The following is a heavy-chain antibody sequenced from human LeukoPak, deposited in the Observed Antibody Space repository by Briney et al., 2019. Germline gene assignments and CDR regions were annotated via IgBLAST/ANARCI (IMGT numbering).Heavy chain of an antibody. CDR3: ARDKGMATTPEPQYYFDY. D-gene: IGHD5-24*01. CDR1: GYTFTSYY. CDR2: INPSGGST. Sequence: ASVKVSCKASGYTFTSYYMHWVRQAPGQGLEWMGIINPSGGSTSYAQKFQGRVTMTRDTPTSTVYMELSSLRSEDTAVYYCARDKGMATTPEPQYYFDYWGQGTLVTVSS. J-gene: IGHJ4*02. V-gene: IGHV1-46*01.